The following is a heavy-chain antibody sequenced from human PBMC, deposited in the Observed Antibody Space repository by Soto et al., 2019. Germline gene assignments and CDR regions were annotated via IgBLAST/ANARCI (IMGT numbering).Heavy chain of an antibody. CDR3: ARSSSWYSYDAFDI. Sequence: PGGSLRLSCAASGFIFSDFAMHWVRQAPGKGLEWVAEIWYDGSNEYYGDSVKGRFTISRDNSKNTLYLQLNSLRAEDTAVYYCARSSSWYSYDAFDIWGQGTMVTVSS. J-gene: IGHJ3*02. CDR2: IWYDGSNE. CDR1: GFIFSDFA. D-gene: IGHD6-13*01. V-gene: IGHV3-33*01.